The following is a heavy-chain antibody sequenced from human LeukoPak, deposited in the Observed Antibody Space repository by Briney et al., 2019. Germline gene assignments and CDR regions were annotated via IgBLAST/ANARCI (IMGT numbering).Heavy chain of an antibody. CDR1: GGSFSGYY. CDR2: INHSGST. V-gene: IGHV4-34*01. CDR3: ARHGDGYSDWYFGY. J-gene: IGHJ4*02. Sequence: SETLSLTCAVYGGSFSGYYWSWIRQPPGKGLEWIGEINHSGSTNYNPSLKSRVTISVDTSKNQFSLKLSSVTAADTAVYYCARHGDGYSDWYFGYWGQGTLVTVSS. D-gene: IGHD5-24*01.